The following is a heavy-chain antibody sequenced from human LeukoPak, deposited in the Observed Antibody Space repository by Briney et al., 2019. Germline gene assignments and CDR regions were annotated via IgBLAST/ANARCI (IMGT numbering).Heavy chain of an antibody. CDR3: ARDRIDYFDP. V-gene: IGHV3-23*01. D-gene: IGHD4-11*01. CDR2: ISGSAGST. J-gene: IGHJ5*02. CDR1: GFTFSVYA. Sequence: GGSLRLSCAASGFTFSVYAMTWVRQVPGKGLEWVSGISGSAGSTYYADFVKGRFTISRDNSKDMLYLQLNSLRAEDTALYSCARDRIDYFDPWGQGTLVAVSS.